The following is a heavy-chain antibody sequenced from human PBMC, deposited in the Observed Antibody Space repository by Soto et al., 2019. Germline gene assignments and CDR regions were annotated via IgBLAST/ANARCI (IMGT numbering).Heavy chain of an antibody. D-gene: IGHD3-10*01. CDR3: ARPLTMALGQYFDL. CDR2: IYYGGST. J-gene: IGHJ2*01. CDR1: GGSISSSSYY. V-gene: IGHV4-39*01. Sequence: QLQLQESGPGLVKPSETLSLTCTVSGGSISSSSYYWGWIRQPPGKGLEWIGSIYYGGSTYYNPSLKSRITISVDTSKNQFSLKLSSVTAADTAVYYCARPLTMALGQYFDLWGRGTLVTVSS.